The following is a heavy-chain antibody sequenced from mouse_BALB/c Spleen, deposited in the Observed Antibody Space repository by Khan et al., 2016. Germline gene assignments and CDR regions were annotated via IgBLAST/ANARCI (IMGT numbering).Heavy chain of an antibody. CDR3: SLDGAWLAY. V-gene: IGHV14-1*02. J-gene: IGHJ3*01. D-gene: IGHD2-3*01. CDR2: IDPENGNT. CDR1: GFNIKDYY. Sequence: VQLQQSGAELVRPGALVKLSCKASGFNIKDYYMHWVKQRPEQGLEWIGWIDPENGNTIYDPKFQGKASITADTSSNTAYLQLSSLTSEDTAVYYWSLDGAWLAYWGQGTLVTVSA.